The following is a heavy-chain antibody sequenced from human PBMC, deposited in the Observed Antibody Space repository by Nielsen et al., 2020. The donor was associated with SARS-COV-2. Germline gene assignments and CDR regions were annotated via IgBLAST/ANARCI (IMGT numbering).Heavy chain of an antibody. J-gene: IGHJ3*02. V-gene: IGHV3-9*01. CDR3: AKPGSYGDYGDAFDI. CDR2: ISWNSGSI. Sequence: SLKISCAASGFTFDDYAMHWVRQAPGKGLEWVSGISWNSGSIGYADSVKGRFTISRDNAKNSLYLQMNSLRAEDTALYYCAKPGSYGDYGDAFDIWGQGTMVTVSS. D-gene: IGHD4-17*01. CDR1: GFTFDDYA.